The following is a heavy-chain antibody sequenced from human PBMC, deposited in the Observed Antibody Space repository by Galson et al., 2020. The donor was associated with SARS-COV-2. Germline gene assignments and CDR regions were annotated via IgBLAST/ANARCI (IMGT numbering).Heavy chain of an antibody. D-gene: IGHD3-10*01. Sequence: ASETLSLTCTVSGGTISSGGYYWSWIRQHPGKGLEWIGYIYYSGRNYYNPSLKSRVTISVDTSKNQCSLKLSPVTAAETAVYYCARYGSWGACDYWGQGTLVAVAS. CDR2: IYYSGRN. CDR1: GGTISSGGYY. CDR3: ARYGSWGACDY. J-gene: IGHJ4*02. V-gene: IGHV4-31*03.